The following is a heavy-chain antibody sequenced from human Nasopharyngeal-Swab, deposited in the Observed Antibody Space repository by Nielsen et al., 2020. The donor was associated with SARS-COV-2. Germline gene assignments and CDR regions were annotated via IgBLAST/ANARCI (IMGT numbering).Heavy chain of an antibody. CDR2: INDSGST. CDR1: GGSFSGDY. D-gene: IGHD3-9*01. J-gene: IGHJ5*02. Sequence: SETLSLTCAVYGGSFSGDYWSWIRQPPGKGLEWIGEINDSGSTNYNPSLKSRVTISVDTSKNQFSLRLSSLTAADTAVYYCARIELRYFDGVVSNGWFDPWGQGTLVTVSS. CDR3: ARIELRYFDGVVSNGWFDP. V-gene: IGHV4-34*01.